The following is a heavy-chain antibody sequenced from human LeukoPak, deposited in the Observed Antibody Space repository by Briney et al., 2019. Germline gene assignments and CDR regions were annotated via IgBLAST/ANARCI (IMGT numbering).Heavy chain of an antibody. CDR3: ARDNHNGSYYPYWYFDL. Sequence: ASVKVSCKASGYTFTSNYMHWVRQAPGQGLEWMGVIAPSSGTTSYAQKFQGRVTMTRDTSTSTAYMELRSLRSDDTAVYYCARDNHNGSYYPYWYFDLWGRGTLVTVSS. D-gene: IGHD1-26*01. CDR1: GYTFTSNY. J-gene: IGHJ2*01. V-gene: IGHV1-46*01. CDR2: IAPSSGTT.